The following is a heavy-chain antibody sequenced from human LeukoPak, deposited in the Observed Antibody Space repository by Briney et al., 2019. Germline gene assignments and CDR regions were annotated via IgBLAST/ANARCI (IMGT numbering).Heavy chain of an antibody. D-gene: IGHD6-13*01. CDR2: IYPGDSDT. CDR3: ARSQVRQQRGPLYYYYGMDV. Sequence: GESLKISCKGSGYSFTSYWIGWVRQMPGKGLEWMGIIYPGDSDTRYSPSFQGQVTISADKSISTAYLQWSSLKASDTAMYYCARSQVRQQRGPLYYYYGMDVWGQGTTVTVSS. CDR1: GYSFTSYW. V-gene: IGHV5-51*01. J-gene: IGHJ6*02.